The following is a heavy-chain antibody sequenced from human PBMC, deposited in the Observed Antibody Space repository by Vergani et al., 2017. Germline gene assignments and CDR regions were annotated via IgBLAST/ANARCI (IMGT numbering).Heavy chain of an antibody. CDR1: GFTFSSYS. CDR3: ARDLNTIFGVTNYYYYMDV. Sequence: EVQLVESGGGLVKPGGSLRLSCAASGFTFSSYSMNWVRQAPGKGLELVSSIRNSSSYIYYADSVKGRFTISRDNAKNSLYLQMNSLRAEDTAVYYCARDLNTIFGVTNYYYYMDVWGKGTTVTVSS. J-gene: IGHJ6*03. V-gene: IGHV3-21*01. D-gene: IGHD3-3*01. CDR2: IRNSSSYI.